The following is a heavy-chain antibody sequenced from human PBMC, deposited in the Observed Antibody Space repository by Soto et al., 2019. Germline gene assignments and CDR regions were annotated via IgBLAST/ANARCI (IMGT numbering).Heavy chain of an antibody. D-gene: IGHD3-22*01. CDR3: ARQGDGYYPYFEF. CDR1: GFTLSSNA. Sequence: GRSLRLPCAVCGFTLSSNASSLVLQATVDGLVWVSTISGSGGSTYYADSVKGRFTISRDNSKNTLYLQMNSLRAEDTAVYYCARQGDGYYPYFEFWGQGTLVTVSS. CDR2: ISGSGGST. V-gene: IGHV3-23*01. J-gene: IGHJ4*02.